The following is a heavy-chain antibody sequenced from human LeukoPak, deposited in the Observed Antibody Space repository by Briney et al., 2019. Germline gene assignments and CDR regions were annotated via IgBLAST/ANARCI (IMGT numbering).Heavy chain of an antibody. D-gene: IGHD3-3*01. CDR1: GFTFSSYW. Sequence: PGGSLRLSCAASGFTFSSYWMHWVRQAPGKGLVWASRINSDGSSTSYADSVKGRFTISRDNAKNTLYLQMNSLRAEDTAVYYCARGSAVRFLDQGTFDIWGQGTMVTVSS. CDR3: ARGSAVRFLDQGTFDI. CDR2: INSDGSST. V-gene: IGHV3-74*01. J-gene: IGHJ3*02.